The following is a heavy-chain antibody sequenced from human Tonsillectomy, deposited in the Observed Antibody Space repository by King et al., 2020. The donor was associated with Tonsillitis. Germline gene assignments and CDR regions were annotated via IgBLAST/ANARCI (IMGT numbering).Heavy chain of an antibody. CDR3: ARDSCSRTSCYIDY. J-gene: IGHJ4*02. CDR2: GWSVGSSS. V-gene: IGHV3-33*08. CDR1: GLTPSTYG. Sequence: VQLVESGGGGVQPGRSLSLSCAASGLTPSTYGVHWVRPAPGKGLEWGGVGWSVGSSSYSADTVKGRLTISRDNSKNTVFLQMNSLRAEDTALYYCARDSCSRTSCYIDYWGQGTLVTVSS. D-gene: IGHD2-2*02.